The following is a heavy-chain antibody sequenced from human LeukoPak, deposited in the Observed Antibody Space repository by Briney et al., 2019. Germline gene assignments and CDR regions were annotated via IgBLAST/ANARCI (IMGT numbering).Heavy chain of an antibody. CDR1: GFTFSSYA. D-gene: IGHD1-26*01. J-gene: IGHJ5*02. CDR3: AKDPRGSHNWLDP. Sequence: GGSLRLSCAASGFTFSSYAMYWVRQAPGKGLEWVSSICGYGGSTYYADSVKGRFTISRDNSKNTLYLQMNSLGADDTAVYFCAKDPRGSHNWLDPWGQGTLVTVSS. CDR2: ICGYGGST. V-gene: IGHV3-23*01.